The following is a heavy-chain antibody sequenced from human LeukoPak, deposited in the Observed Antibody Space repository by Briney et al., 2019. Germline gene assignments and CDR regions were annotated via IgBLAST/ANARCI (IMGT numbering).Heavy chain of an antibody. CDR2: ISGSGGST. D-gene: IGHD2-15*01. V-gene: IGHV3-23*01. CDR3: AKDPVGFIVEVVAAGFDAFDI. CDR1: GFTFSSYG. J-gene: IGHJ3*02. Sequence: PGGSLRLSCAASGFTFSSYGMSWVRQAPGKGLEWVSAISGSGGSTYYADSVKGRFTISRDNSKNTLYLQMKSLRGEDTAVYYCAKDPVGFIVEVVAAGFDAFDIWGQGTMVTVSS.